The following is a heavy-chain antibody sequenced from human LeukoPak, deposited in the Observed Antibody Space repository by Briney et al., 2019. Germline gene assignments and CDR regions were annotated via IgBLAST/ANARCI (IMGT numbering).Heavy chain of an antibody. CDR2: MNEYGTEK. D-gene: IGHD2-15*01. CDR1: GFTFSKYW. Sequence: GGSLTLSCAASGFTFSKYWMNWVRQAPGKGLEWVSNMNEYGTEKYYVDAVRGRITISRDNAENSRFLPMTGPRAEDTAVYRGGRVLYGGRLNFIDSWGPGILAAAS. V-gene: IGHV3-7*01. J-gene: IGHJ4*02. CDR3: GRVLYGGRLNFIDS.